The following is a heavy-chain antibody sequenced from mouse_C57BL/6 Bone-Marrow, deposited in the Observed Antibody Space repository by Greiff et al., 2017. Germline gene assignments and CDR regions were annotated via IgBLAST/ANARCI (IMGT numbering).Heavy chain of an antibody. J-gene: IGHJ3*01. D-gene: IGHD2-4*01. CDR3: ARGDYDEFAY. V-gene: IGHV1-69*01. Sequence: QVQLQQPGAELVMPGASVKLSCKASGYTFTSYWMHWVKQRPGQGLEWIGEIDPSASYTNYNQKFKGKSTLPLDKSSSTAYMQLSSLTSEDSAVYYCARGDYDEFAYWGQGTLVTVSA. CDR2: IDPSASYT. CDR1: GYTFTSYW.